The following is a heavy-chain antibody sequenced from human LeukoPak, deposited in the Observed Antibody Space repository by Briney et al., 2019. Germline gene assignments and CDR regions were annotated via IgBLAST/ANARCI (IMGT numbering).Heavy chain of an antibody. V-gene: IGHV3-74*01. CDR2: INSDGSSK. CDR3: ARDLAGDPQ. J-gene: IGHJ4*02. Sequence: PGGSLRLSCAASGFTFSSYWMHWVRQAPGKGLEWVSRINSDGSSKNYADSVRGRFTIFRDNEKKTLYMQMNSLRADDTAVYYCARDLAGDPQWGQGTQVTVSS. D-gene: IGHD7-27*01. CDR1: GFTFSSYW.